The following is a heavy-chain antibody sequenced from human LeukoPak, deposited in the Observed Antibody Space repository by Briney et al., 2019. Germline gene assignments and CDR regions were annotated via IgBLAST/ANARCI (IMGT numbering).Heavy chain of an antibody. CDR1: GGTFSSYA. V-gene: IGHV1-69*13. D-gene: IGHD3-22*01. CDR3: ASRNYDNSGSWYFDL. J-gene: IGHJ2*01. CDR2: IIPIFGTA. Sequence: SVKVSCKASGGTFSSYAISWVRQAPGQGLEWMGGIIPIFGTANYAQKFQGRVTITADESTSTAYMELSSLRSEDTAVYYCASRNYDNSGSWYFDLWGRGTLVTVSS.